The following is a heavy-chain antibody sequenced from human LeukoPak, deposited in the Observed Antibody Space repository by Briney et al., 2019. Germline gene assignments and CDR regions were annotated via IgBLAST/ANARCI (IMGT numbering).Heavy chain of an antibody. D-gene: IGHD5-12*01. V-gene: IGHV1-69*04. Sequence: GASVKVSCKASGGTFSSYAISWVRQAPGQGLEWMGRIIPILGIANYAQKFQGRVTITADKSTSTAYMELSSLRSEDTAVYYCASGYDYEAFDIWGQETMVTVSS. CDR1: GGTFSSYA. CDR2: IIPILGIA. J-gene: IGHJ3*02. CDR3: ASGYDYEAFDI.